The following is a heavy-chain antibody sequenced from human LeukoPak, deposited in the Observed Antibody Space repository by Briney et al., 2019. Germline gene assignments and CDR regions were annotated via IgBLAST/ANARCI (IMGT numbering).Heavy chain of an antibody. J-gene: IGHJ5*02. Sequence: GGSLRLSCAASGFTFSSYWMSWVRQAPGKGLEWVANIKQDGSEKYYVDSVMGRFTISRDNAKNSLYLQMNSLRAEDTAVYYCARDLNTAMVSGNWFDPWGQGTLVTVSS. CDR1: GFTFSSYW. D-gene: IGHD5-18*01. CDR3: ARDLNTAMVSGNWFDP. V-gene: IGHV3-7*01. CDR2: IKQDGSEK.